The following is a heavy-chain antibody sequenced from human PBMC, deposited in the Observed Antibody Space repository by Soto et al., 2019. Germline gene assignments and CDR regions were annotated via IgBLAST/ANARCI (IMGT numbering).Heavy chain of an antibody. J-gene: IGHJ6*02. CDR2: ISYDGSNK. CDR1: GFTFSSYG. CDR3: AKEGGIAVAGTGYYYGMGV. V-gene: IGHV3-30*18. D-gene: IGHD6-19*01. Sequence: GGSLRLSCAASGFTFSSYGMHWVRQAPGKGLEWVAVISYDGSNKYYADSVKGRFTISRDNSKNTLYLQMNSLRAEDTAVYYCAKEGGIAVAGTGYYYGMGVWGQGTTVTVSS.